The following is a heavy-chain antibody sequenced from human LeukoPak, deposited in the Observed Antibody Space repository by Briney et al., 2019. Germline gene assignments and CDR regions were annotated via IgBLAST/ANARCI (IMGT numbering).Heavy chain of an antibody. CDR1: GFTFSNHA. Sequence: PGGSLRLSCATSGFTFSNHAMHWVRQATGKGLEWVSAIGTAGDTFYPGSVKGRFTISRENAKNSLSLQMNSLRAEDTAVYYCVRQQTPHGNFDYWGRGTLVTVSS. CDR3: VRQQTPHGNFDY. CDR2: IGTAGDT. J-gene: IGHJ4*02. V-gene: IGHV3-13*01. D-gene: IGHD1-26*01.